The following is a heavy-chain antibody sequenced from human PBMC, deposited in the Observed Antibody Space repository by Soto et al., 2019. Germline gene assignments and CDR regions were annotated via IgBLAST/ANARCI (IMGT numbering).Heavy chain of an antibody. V-gene: IGHV3-23*01. Sequence: GGSLRLSCAASGFTFSSYAMSWVRQAPGKGLEWFSATSGSVVSTYYADSVKGRFTISRDNSKNTLYLQMNSLSAEDTAVYYCAKRSVVVVAANYWGQGTLVTVSS. CDR1: GFTFSSYA. J-gene: IGHJ4*02. CDR3: AKRSVVVVAANY. CDR2: TSGSVVST. D-gene: IGHD2-15*01.